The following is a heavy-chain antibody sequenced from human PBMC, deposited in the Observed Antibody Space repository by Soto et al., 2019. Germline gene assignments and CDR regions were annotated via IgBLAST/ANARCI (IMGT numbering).Heavy chain of an antibody. Sequence: ASVKVSCKASGGTFSSYAISWVRQAPGQGLEWMGGIIPIFGTANYAQKFQGRVTITADESTSTAYMELSSLRSEDTAVYYCARSPYYDSSGYFRPFDYWGQGTLVTVSS. V-gene: IGHV1-69*13. CDR1: GGTFSSYA. CDR3: ARSPYYDSSGYFRPFDY. J-gene: IGHJ4*02. D-gene: IGHD3-22*01. CDR2: IIPIFGTA.